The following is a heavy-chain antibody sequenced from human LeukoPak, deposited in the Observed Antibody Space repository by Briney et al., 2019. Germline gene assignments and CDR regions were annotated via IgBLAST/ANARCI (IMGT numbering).Heavy chain of an antibody. V-gene: IGHV4-61*02. CDR2: IYTSGST. CDR1: GGSISSGSYY. J-gene: IGHJ6*03. D-gene: IGHD6-19*01. CDR3: ARDRLLYHSSGTNRYYYYYMDV. Sequence: SQTLSLTCTVSGGSISSGSYYWSWIRQPAGKGLEWIGRIYTSGSTNYNPSLKSRVTISVDTSKNQFSLKLSSVTAADTAVYYCARDRLLYHSSGTNRYYYYYMDVWGKGTTVTISS.